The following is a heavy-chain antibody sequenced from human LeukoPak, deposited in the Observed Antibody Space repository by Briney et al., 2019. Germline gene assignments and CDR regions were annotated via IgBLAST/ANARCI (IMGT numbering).Heavy chain of an antibody. CDR2: ISSSSSYI. J-gene: IGHJ4*02. CDR3: AREESSSSGTIDY. V-gene: IGHV3-21*01. Sequence: GGSLRLSCTASGFTFSSYTMTWVRQAPGKGLEWVSSISSSSSYIYYADSVKGRFTVSRDNAKNSLFLQMNSLRAEDTAVYYCAREESSSSGTIDYWGQGTLVTVSS. D-gene: IGHD6-6*01. CDR1: GFTFSSYT.